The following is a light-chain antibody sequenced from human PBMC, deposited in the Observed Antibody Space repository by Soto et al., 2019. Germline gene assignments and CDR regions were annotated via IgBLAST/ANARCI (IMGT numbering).Light chain of an antibody. V-gene: IGKV3-11*01. J-gene: IGKJ5*01. CDR2: DAS. CDR3: QQRSNWPT. Sequence: IVFPQDTATLSFSPGERATPSCRASQSVSSYLAWYQQRPGQAPRLLIYDASNRATGIPARFSGSGSGTDFTLTISSLEPEDFAVYYCQQRSNWPTFGQGTRLEIK. CDR1: QSVSSY.